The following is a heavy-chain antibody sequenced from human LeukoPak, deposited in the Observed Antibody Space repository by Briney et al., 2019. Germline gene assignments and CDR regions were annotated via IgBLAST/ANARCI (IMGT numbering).Heavy chain of an antibody. J-gene: IGHJ6*02. D-gene: IGHD3-22*01. Sequence: GRSLRLSCAASGFTFSSYAMHWVRQAPGKGLEWVAVISYDGSNKYYADSVKGRFTISRDNSKNTLYLQMNSLRAEDTAVYYCARHPQWLKEGWYYYGMDVWGQGTTVTVSS. CDR2: ISYDGSNK. V-gene: IGHV3-30-3*01. CDR1: GFTFSSYA. CDR3: ARHPQWLKEGWYYYGMDV.